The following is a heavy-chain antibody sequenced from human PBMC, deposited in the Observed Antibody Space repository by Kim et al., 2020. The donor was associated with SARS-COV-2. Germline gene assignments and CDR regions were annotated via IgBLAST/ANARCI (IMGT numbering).Heavy chain of an antibody. CDR3: VKDLNSYDWDATHY. J-gene: IGHJ4*02. D-gene: IGHD2-15*01. CDR1: EFTYW. CDR2: IKQDGSQK. V-gene: IGHV3-7*01. Sequence: GGSLRLSCAASEFTYWMFWVRQAPGKGLEWVANIKQDGSQKYYVASVKGRFTISRDNANKSLYLQMNSLRAEDTAMYYCVKDLNSYDWDATHYWGQGTLVTVSS.